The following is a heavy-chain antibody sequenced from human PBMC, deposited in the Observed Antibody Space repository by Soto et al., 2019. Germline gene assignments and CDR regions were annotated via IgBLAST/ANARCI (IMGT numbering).Heavy chain of an antibody. CDR1: GFTFSSSW. V-gene: IGHV3-74*01. CDR2: INSDGTTT. D-gene: IGHD6-19*01. CDR3: ARGPTGWYGYYY. J-gene: IGHJ4*02. Sequence: GGSLRLSCAASGFTFSSSWMHWVRQGPGKGLVWVSRINSDGTTTNYADSVKGRFTISRDNAKNTLYLQMNSLRAEDTAVYYCARGPTGWYGYYYWGRGTLVTVSS.